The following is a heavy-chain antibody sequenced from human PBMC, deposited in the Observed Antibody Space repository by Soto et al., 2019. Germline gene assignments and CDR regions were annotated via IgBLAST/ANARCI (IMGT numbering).Heavy chain of an antibody. Sequence: SETLSLTCTVSGGSISSYYWSWIRQPPGKGLEWIGYIYDSGSTNYNPSLKGRVTMTKDTSTSTVYMELNSLTSEDTAVYYCARDQSWHDLVWWFDPWGQGTLVTVSS. V-gene: IGHV4-59*01. J-gene: IGHJ5*02. CDR2: IYDSGST. D-gene: IGHD1-1*01. CDR1: GGSISSYY. CDR3: ARDQSWHDLVWWFDP.